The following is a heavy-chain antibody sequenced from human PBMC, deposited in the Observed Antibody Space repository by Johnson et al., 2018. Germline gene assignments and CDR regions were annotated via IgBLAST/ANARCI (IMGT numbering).Heavy chain of an antibody. V-gene: IGHV3-30-3*01. D-gene: IGHD3-10*01. CDR1: GFTFSSYA. CDR3: ARESVMMARGVLDY. CDR2: ISYDGSNK. J-gene: IGHJ4*02. Sequence: QVQLVQSGGGVVQPGRSLRLSCAASGFTFSSYAMHWVRQAPGKGLEWVAVISYDGSNKYYVDSVKGRFTISRDNAKSSLYLQMNSLGAEDTAVYYCARESVMMARGVLDYWGQGTLVTVSS.